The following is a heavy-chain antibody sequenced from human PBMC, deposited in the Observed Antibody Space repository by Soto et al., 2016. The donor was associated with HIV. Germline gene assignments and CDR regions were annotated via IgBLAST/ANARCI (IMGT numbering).Heavy chain of an antibody. CDR3: ARVPLSDLFSDY. J-gene: IGHJ4*02. Sequence: EVQLVESGGGLVKPGGSLRLSCAASGFTFSSYSMNWVRQAPGKGLEWVSSISSSSSYIYYADSVKGRFTISRDNAKNSLYLQMNSLRAEDTAVYYCARVPLSDLFSDYWGQGTLVHRLL. CDR1: GFTFSSYS. D-gene: IGHD2-2*01. CDR2: ISSSSSYI. V-gene: IGHV3-21*01.